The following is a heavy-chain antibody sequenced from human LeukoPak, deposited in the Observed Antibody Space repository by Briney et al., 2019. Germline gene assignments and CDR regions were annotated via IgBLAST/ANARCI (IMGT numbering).Heavy chain of an antibody. Sequence: ASVKVPCKVSGYTLTELSMHWVRQAPGKGLEWMGGFDPEDGETVYAQKFQGRVTMTEDTSTDTAYMELSSLRSEDTAVYFCARGRSYYDNNDYHETGFDYWGQGNLVTVSS. CDR1: GYTLTELS. V-gene: IGHV1-24*01. J-gene: IGHJ4*02. D-gene: IGHD3-22*01. CDR3: ARGRSYYDNNDYHETGFDY. CDR2: FDPEDGET.